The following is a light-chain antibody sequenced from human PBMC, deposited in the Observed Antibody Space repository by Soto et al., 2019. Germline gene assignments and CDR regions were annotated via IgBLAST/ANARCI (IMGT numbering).Light chain of an antibody. CDR3: HQYNNWPPLT. Sequence: EIVMTQSPATLSVSPGERATLSCRASQSVSSNLAWYQQKPGQAPRLLIYGASTRATGIPARFSGGGSGTEFTLTISSLQSEDFAFYYCHQYNNWPPLTFGGGTKVEIK. CDR1: QSVSSN. J-gene: IGKJ4*01. V-gene: IGKV3-15*01. CDR2: GAS.